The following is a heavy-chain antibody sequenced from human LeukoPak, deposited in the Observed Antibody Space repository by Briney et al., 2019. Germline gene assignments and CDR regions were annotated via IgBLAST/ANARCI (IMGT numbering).Heavy chain of an antibody. CDR2: ISAYNGNT. V-gene: IGHV1-18*01. CDR1: GYTFTSYG. CDR3: ARGLDTAMVTSFDY. D-gene: IGHD5-18*01. Sequence: GASVKVSCKASGYTFTSYGISWVRQAPGQGLEWMGWISAYNGNTNYAQKLQGRVTMTTDTSTSTAYMELRSLRSDDTAVDYCARGLDTAMVTSFDYWGQGTLVTVPS. J-gene: IGHJ4*02.